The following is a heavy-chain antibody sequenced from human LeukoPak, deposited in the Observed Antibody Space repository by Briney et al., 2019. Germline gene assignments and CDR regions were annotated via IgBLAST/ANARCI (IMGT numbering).Heavy chain of an antibody. CDR3: ARSVAVPWGSFDY. J-gene: IGHJ4*02. Sequence: KPSETLSLTCTVSGGSISSYYWSWIRQPPGKGLEWIGYIYYSGSTNYNPSLKSRVTISVDTSKNQFSLKLSSVTAADTAVYYCARSVAVPWGSFDYWGQGTLVTVSS. CDR1: GGSISSYY. CDR2: IYYSGST. V-gene: IGHV4-59*01. D-gene: IGHD3-16*01.